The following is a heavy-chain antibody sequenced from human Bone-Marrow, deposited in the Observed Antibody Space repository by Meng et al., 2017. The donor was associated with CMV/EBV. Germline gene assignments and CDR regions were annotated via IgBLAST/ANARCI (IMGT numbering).Heavy chain of an antibody. Sequence: LRLSCAISGDSISSNNVAWNWIRQSPSRGLEWLGRTYYWSKWSNDYAVSVKSRITINPDTSKNQFSLQLNSVTPDGTALYYCARGKMSAFDVWGPGTLVTVSS. CDR2: TYYWSKWSN. V-gene: IGHV6-1*01. CDR1: GDSISSNNVA. CDR3: ARGKMSAFDV. J-gene: IGHJ3*01.